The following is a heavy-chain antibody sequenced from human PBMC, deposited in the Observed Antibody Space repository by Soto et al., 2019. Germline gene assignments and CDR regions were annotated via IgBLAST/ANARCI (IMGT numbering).Heavy chain of an antibody. D-gene: IGHD2-2*01. Sequence: QVQLVQSRAEVKKPGASVKVSCKASGYTFTSYGISWVRQAPGQGLEWMGWISAYNGNTNYAQKLQGRVTMTTDTSTSTAYMELRSLRSDDTAVYYWARDQRRYQLLNEAFDIWGQGTMVTVSS. CDR2: ISAYNGNT. CDR3: ARDQRRYQLLNEAFDI. CDR1: GYTFTSYG. V-gene: IGHV1-18*01. J-gene: IGHJ3*02.